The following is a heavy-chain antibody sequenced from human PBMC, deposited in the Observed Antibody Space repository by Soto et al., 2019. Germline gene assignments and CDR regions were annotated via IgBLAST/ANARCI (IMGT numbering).Heavy chain of an antibody. J-gene: IGHJ6*03. CDR3: AREGRKLNYRRRYYYYMDV. D-gene: IGHD4-4*01. CDR1: GFTFSGYG. Sequence: GGSLRLSCAASGFTFSGYGMHWVRQAPGKGLEWVAVIWYDGSNKYYADSVKGRFTISRDNSKNTLYLQMNSLRAEDTAVYYCAREGRKLNYRRRYYYYMDVWGKGTTVTVSS. CDR2: IWYDGSNK. V-gene: IGHV3-33*01.